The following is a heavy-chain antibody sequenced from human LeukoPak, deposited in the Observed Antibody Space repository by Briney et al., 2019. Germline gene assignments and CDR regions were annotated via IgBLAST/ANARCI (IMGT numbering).Heavy chain of an antibody. D-gene: IGHD5-12*01. CDR3: ATQKVDDDAFDI. V-gene: IGHV1-2*02. Sequence: ASVKVSCKASGGSFNNYAITWVRQAPGQGLEWMGWINPNSGGTNYAQKFQGRVTMTRDTSISTAYMELSRLRSDDTAVYYCATQKVDDDAFDIWGQGTMVTVSS. J-gene: IGHJ3*02. CDR1: GGSFNNYA. CDR2: INPNSGGT.